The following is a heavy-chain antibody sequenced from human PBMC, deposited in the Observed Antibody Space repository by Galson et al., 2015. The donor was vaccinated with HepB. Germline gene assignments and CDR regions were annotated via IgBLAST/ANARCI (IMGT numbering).Heavy chain of an antibody. CDR2: ISSSGSAI. D-gene: IGHD5-12*01. J-gene: IGHJ4*02. V-gene: IGHV3-48*01. CDR1: GFTFSTYA. Sequence: SLRLSCAASGFTFSTYAFNWVRQAPGQGLEWLSYISSSGSAIFYADSVRGRFTISRDDAKNSVYLQMSSLRVEDAALYYCTRGYADSWGQGILVTVSS. CDR3: TRGYADS.